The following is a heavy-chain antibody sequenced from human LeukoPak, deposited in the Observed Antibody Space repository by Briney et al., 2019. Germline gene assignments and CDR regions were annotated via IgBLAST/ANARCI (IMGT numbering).Heavy chain of an antibody. CDR1: GFTFSSYW. CDR3: AREWGPGDGFDY. D-gene: IGHD3-10*01. CDR2: INSDGSST. Sequence: GGSLRLSCAASGFTFSSYWMHWVRHAPGKGLVWVSRINSDGSSTSYADSVKGRFTISRDNAKNTLYLQMNSLRAEDTAVYYCAREWGPGDGFDYWGQGTLVTVSS. V-gene: IGHV3-74*01. J-gene: IGHJ4*02.